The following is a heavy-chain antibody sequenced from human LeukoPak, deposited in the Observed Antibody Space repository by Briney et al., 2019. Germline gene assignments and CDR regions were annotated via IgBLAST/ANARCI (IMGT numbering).Heavy chain of an antibody. D-gene: IGHD1-26*01. CDR2: FDPEDGET. CDR1: GYTLTELS. Sequence: ASVKVSCKVSGYTLTELSTHWVRQAPGKGLEWMGGFDPEDGETIYAQKFQGRVTMTEDTSTDTAYMELSSLRSEDTAVYYCATVYSGSYRADYWGQGTLVTVSS. J-gene: IGHJ4*02. CDR3: ATVYSGSYRADY. V-gene: IGHV1-24*01.